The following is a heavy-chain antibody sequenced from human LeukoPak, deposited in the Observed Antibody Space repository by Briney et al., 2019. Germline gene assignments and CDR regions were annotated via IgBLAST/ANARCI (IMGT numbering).Heavy chain of an antibody. J-gene: IGHJ4*02. V-gene: IGHV1-2*02. D-gene: IGHD6-19*01. CDR2: INPNSGGT. CDR3: ARGVGGYSSGWYGY. Sequence: ASVKVSCKASGYTFTGYYMHWVRQAPGQGLEWMGWINPNSGGTSYAQKFQGRVTMTRDTSISTAYMELSRLRSDDTAVYYCARGVGGYSSGWYGYWGQGTLVTVSS. CDR1: GYTFTGYY.